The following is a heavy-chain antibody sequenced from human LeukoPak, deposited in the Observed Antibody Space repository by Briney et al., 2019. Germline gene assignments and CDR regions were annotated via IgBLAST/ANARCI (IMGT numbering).Heavy chain of an antibody. J-gene: IGHJ4*02. V-gene: IGHV3-53*01. CDR1: GFTFSTYT. CDR3: ILTTVATSIEY. Sequence: GGSLRLSCAASGFTFSTYTMNWVRQAPGKGLEWVSVIHNTVRIHYADSVNGRFTISSDTSKNTVYLQMNGLRAEDTAVYYCILTTVATSIEYWGPGTLVTVSP. D-gene: IGHD4-23*01. CDR2: IHNTVRI.